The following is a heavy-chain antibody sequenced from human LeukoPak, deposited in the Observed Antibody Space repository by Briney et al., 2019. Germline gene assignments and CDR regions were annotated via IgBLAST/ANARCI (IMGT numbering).Heavy chain of an antibody. Sequence: SETLSLTCTVSGGSISSYYWSWIRQPPGKGLEWIGYIYYSGSTNYNPSLKSRVTISVDTSKNQFSLKLSSVTAADTAVYYCAASSYYGGFDYWGQGTLVTVSS. J-gene: IGHJ4*02. CDR3: AASSYYGGFDY. CDR1: GGSISSYY. V-gene: IGHV4-59*01. CDR2: IYYSGST. D-gene: IGHD4-23*01.